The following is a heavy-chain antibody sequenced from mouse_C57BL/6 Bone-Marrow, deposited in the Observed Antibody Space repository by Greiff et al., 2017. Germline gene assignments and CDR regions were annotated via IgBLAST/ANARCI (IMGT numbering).Heavy chain of an antibody. Sequence: QVPLQQSWAELAQPGASVKLSCKASGYTFPSYWMHCVKPRPGHGLEWIGYLNPSSGYTKYNQKFKDKATLTADKSSSTAYMQLSSLTYEDSAVYYCARRGGYPYAMDYWGQGTSVTVSS. J-gene: IGHJ4*01. CDR3: ARRGGYPYAMDY. CDR1: GYTFPSYW. V-gene: IGHV1-7*01. D-gene: IGHD2-2*01. CDR2: LNPSSGYT.